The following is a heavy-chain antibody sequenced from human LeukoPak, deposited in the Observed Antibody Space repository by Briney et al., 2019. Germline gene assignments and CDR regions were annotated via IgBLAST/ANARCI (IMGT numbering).Heavy chain of an antibody. CDR2: LSPSGGST. D-gene: IGHD3-16*01. CDR3: ARGSVGGGNYFDY. V-gene: IGHV3-21*01. Sequence: GGSLRLSCAASGFTFSSYVMNWVRQAPGKGLEWVSGLSPSGGSTYYADSVKGRFTISRDNAKNSLYLQMNSLRAEDTAVYYCARGSVGGGNYFDYWGQGTLVTVSS. J-gene: IGHJ4*02. CDR1: GFTFSSYV.